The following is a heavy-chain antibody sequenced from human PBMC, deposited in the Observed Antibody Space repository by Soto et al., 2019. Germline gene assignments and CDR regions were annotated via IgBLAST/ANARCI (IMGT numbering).Heavy chain of an antibody. CDR1: GFSLSTSGVG. D-gene: IGHD3-9*01. CDR2: IYWDDDK. Sequence: QITLKESGPTLVKPTQTLTLTCTFSGFSLSTSGVGVGWIRQPPGKALEWLALIYWDDDKRYSPSLKSRLTTPKEPSKNQLVFTMTNMDLCAPAPYYGARMDQYYVILIGYSWTIDSWAKETLGTVST. CDR3: ARMDQYYVILIGYSWTIDS. V-gene: IGHV2-5*02. J-gene: IGHJ4*02.